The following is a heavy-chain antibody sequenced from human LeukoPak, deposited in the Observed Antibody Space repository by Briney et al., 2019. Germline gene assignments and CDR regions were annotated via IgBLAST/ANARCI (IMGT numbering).Heavy chain of an antibody. Sequence: AGGSLRLSCAASGFIFSNYAMAWARLTPGKGLEWVSAISGSGGTTYYTDSVKGWFTISRDSSTNTLYLQLSSLRAEDTAIYYCARGGSVFAYFFDYWGQGTLVTVSS. V-gene: IGHV3-23*01. CDR2: ISGSGGTT. J-gene: IGHJ4*02. D-gene: IGHD3-10*01. CDR1: GFIFSNYA. CDR3: ARGGSVFAYFFDY.